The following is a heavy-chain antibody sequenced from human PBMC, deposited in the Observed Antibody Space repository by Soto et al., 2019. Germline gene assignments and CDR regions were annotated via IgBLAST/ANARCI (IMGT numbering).Heavy chain of an antibody. V-gene: IGHV3-74*01. CDR1: GFTFSYYW. D-gene: IGHD1-26*01. CDR3: ARGQWGPFDL. Sequence: DVQLVESGGGSVQPGGSLSLSCAATGFTFSYYWMHWVRQAPGKGLVWVSRIHSDGSSTTDADSVKGRFTISRDNAKNTLYLQMNSLRAEDTAVYYCARGQWGPFDLWGQGTMVTVAS. CDR2: IHSDGSST. J-gene: IGHJ3*01.